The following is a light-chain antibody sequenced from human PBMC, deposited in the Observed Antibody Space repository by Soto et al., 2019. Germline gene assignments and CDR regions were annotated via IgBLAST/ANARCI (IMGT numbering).Light chain of an antibody. CDR2: AAS. CDR1: QGIDNY. V-gene: IGKV1-27*01. J-gene: IGKJ4*01. Sequence: DIQMTQSPSSLSASVGDRVIITCRASQGIDNYLAWYQQRPGKVPKLLIYAASTLQSGVPSRFSGSGSGTEFTLTISSLQPEDVASYYCQKYEGVPRTFGGGTKVDIK. CDR3: QKYEGVPRT.